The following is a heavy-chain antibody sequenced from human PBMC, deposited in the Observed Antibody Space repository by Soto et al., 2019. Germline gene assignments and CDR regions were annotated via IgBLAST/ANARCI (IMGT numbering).Heavy chain of an antibody. CDR1: GFTFSSYG. Sequence: QVQLEESGGGVVQPGRSLRLSCAASGFTFSSYGMHWVRQAPGKGLEWVAVIWYDGSNKYYADSVEGRFTISRDNSKNTLYLQMNSLGAEDTAVYYCARIPQIAVAGTRFGYFDLWGRGTLVTVSS. J-gene: IGHJ2*01. CDR3: ARIPQIAVAGTRFGYFDL. CDR2: IWYDGSNK. D-gene: IGHD6-19*01. V-gene: IGHV3-33*01.